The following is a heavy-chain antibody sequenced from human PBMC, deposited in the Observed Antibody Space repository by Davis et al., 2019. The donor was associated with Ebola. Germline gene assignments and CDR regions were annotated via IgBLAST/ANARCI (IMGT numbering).Heavy chain of an antibody. Sequence: GESLKISCAASGFTFSSYGMNWVRQAPGKGLEWVSYISSSSSTIYYADSVKGRFIISRDNAKNSLYLQMNSLRAEDTAVYYCARNVDGYNPDYWGQGTLVTVSS. CDR3: ARNVDGYNPDY. D-gene: IGHD5-24*01. J-gene: IGHJ4*02. CDR2: ISSSSSTI. CDR1: GFTFSSYG. V-gene: IGHV3-48*04.